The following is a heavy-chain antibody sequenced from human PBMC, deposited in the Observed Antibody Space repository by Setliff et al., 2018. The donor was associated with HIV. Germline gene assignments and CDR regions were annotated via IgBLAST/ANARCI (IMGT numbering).Heavy chain of an antibody. CDR2: IFYSGST. V-gene: IGHV4-31*03. CDR1: GGSISSGGYH. CDR3: ARGPSLQTTLFDY. Sequence: SETLSLTCTVSGGSISSGGYHWSWIRQHPGKGLEWIGYIFYSGSTSYNPSLKSRVAISVDTSKNQFSLKLSSVTAADTAVYYCARGPSLQTTLFDYWGQGTLVTVSS. J-gene: IGHJ4*02.